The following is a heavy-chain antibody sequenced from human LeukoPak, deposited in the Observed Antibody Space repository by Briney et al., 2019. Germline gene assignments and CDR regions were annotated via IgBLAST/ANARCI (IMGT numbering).Heavy chain of an antibody. V-gene: IGHV4-39*01. J-gene: IGHJ3*02. Sequence: PSETLSLTCTVSGGSISSSSYYWGWIRQPPGKGLEWIGSIYYSGSTYYNPSLKSRVTISVDTSKNQFSLKLSSVTAADTAVYYCPRAGHGDAFDIWGQGTMVTVSS. CDR3: PRAGHGDAFDI. CDR2: IYYSGST. CDR1: GGSISSSSYY.